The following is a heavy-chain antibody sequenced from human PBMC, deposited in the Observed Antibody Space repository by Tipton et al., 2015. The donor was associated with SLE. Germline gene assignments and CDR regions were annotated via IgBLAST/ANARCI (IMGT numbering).Heavy chain of an antibody. Sequence: GLVKPSQTLSLTCAISGDSVSSNSAVWNWIRQSPSRGLEWLGRTYYRSKWYNDYAISVKSRITIKPDTSKNQFSLQPKSVTPEDTAVYYCARGRAFDMWGQGTMVTVSS. J-gene: IGHJ3*02. CDR1: GDSVSSNSAV. CDR2: TYYRSKWYN. CDR3: ARGRAFDM. V-gene: IGHV6-1*01.